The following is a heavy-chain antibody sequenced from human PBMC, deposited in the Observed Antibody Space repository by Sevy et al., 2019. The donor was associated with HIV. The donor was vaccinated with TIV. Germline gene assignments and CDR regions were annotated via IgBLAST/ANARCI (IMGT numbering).Heavy chain of an antibody. D-gene: IGHD3-22*01. CDR1: GFTFSSYW. CDR3: ARGDYYDSSGFYIDAFDV. Sequence: GGCLRLSCTASGFTFSSYWMSWVRQAPGRGLEWVANIKPDGREGYYVDSVKGRFTISRDNAKNSLYLQMNSLRTGDXAVHYCARGDYYDSSGFYIDAFDVWGQGTLVTVSS. CDR2: IKPDGREG. V-gene: IGHV3-7*04. J-gene: IGHJ3*01.